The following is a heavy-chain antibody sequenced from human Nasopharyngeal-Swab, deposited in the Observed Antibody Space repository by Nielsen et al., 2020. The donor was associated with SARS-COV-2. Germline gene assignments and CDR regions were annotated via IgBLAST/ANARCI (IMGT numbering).Heavy chain of an antibody. V-gene: IGHV3-9*01. Sequence: GGSLRLSCAASGFTFDDYSMHWVRQAPGKGLEWVSRISWNSGSIAYPDSVKGRLTISRDNAKHSLFLQMNSLSAEDTALYYCAKAGNDAYNSTSDYYYGMDVWGQGTTVTVSS. J-gene: IGHJ6*02. CDR3: AKAGNDAYNSTSDYYYGMDV. D-gene: IGHD1-1*01. CDR1: GFTFDDYS. CDR2: ISWNSGSI.